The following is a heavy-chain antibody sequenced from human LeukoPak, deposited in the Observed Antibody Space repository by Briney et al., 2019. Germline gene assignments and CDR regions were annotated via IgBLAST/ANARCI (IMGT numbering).Heavy chain of an antibody. Sequence: PSVTLSLTCAVYGGSFSGYYWSWIRQPPGKGLEWIGEINHSGSTYYNPSLKSRVTISVDTSKNQFSLKLSSVTAADTAVYYCARVAAMYGDEAWGQGTLVTVSS. CDR2: INHSGST. CDR1: GGSFSGYY. J-gene: IGHJ5*02. V-gene: IGHV4-34*01. D-gene: IGHD4-17*01. CDR3: ARVAAMYGDEA.